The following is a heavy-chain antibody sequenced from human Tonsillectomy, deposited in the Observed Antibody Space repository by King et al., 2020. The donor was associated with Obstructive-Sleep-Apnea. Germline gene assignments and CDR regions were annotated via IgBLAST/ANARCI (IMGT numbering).Heavy chain of an antibody. Sequence: VQLVESGGGLVKPGGSRRPPCAASGFTFSNSWRSWVRQAPGKGLEWVANIKKDGSEENNVDSVKGRFTISRDNAKNSLYLQMNSLRAEDTAVYYCARKMYYYDTSSLGWFDPWGQGTLVTVSS. V-gene: IGHV3-7*01. CDR3: ARKMYYYDTSSLGWFDP. D-gene: IGHD3-22*01. CDR2: IKKDGSEE. J-gene: IGHJ5*02. CDR1: GFTFSNSW.